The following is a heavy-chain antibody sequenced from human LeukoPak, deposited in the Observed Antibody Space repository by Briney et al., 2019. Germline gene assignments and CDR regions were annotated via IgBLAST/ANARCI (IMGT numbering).Heavy chain of an antibody. V-gene: IGHV3-30-3*01. D-gene: IGHD3-22*01. CDR1: FTXXXXA. Sequence: FTXXXXAMHWVRQAPGKGLEWVAVISYDGGNKYYADSVKGRFTISRDNSENTLYLQMNSLRAEDTAVYYCARELTMIVAPAFGYWGQGTLVTVSS. CDR2: ISYDGGNK. J-gene: IGHJ4*02. CDR3: ARELTMIVAPAFGY.